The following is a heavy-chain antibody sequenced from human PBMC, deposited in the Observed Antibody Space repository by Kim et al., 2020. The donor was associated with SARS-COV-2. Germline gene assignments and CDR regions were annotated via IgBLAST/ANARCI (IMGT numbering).Heavy chain of an antibody. CDR2: INPSGGST. CDR3: ARGGLVVAATAGWFDP. D-gene: IGHD2-15*01. V-gene: IGHV1-46*01. CDR1: GYTFTSYY. J-gene: IGHJ5*02. Sequence: ASVKVSCKASGYTFTSYYMHWVRQAPGQGLEWMGIINPSGGSTSYAQKFQGRVTMTRDTSTSTVYMELSSLRSEDTAVYYCARGGLVVAATAGWFDPWGQGTLVTVSS.